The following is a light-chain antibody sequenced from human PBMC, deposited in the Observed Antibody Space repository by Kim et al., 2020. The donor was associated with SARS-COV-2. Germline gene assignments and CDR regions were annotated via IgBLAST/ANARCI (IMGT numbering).Light chain of an antibody. CDR3: SALDSSLSAYV. J-gene: IGLJ1*01. Sequence: QAGLTQPPSVSKGLRQTATLTCTGNSNIVGNQGAAWLQQHQGHPPKLLSYRNNNRPSGISERFSASRSGNTASLTITGLQPEDEADYYCSALDSSLSAYVFGTGTKGTVL. CDR1: SNIVGNQG. V-gene: IGLV10-54*02. CDR2: RNN.